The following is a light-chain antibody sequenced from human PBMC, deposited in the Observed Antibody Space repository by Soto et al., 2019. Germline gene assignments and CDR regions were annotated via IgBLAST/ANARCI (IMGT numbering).Light chain of an antibody. J-gene: IGKJ1*01. V-gene: IGKV1-5*01. CDR2: DGS. Sequence: QVTQSASTLSASVGDRATITCRAGQTVTGWLAWYQHKPGKAPKLLISDGSTLKSGVPSRFNGSGSGTEFTLTISSLQPDDFATYYCQHYNSYSWTFGQGTKVDIK. CDR3: QHYNSYSWT. CDR1: QTVTGW.